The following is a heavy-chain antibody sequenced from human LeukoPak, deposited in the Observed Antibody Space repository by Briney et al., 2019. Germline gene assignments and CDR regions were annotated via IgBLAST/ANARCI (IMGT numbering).Heavy chain of an antibody. D-gene: IGHD2-2*02. J-gene: IGHJ3*01. CDR3: ARGLLYHR. V-gene: IGHV4-38-2*02. Sequence: SETLSLTCTVSGSSITSGYYWAWIRQPPGKGLEWIGSIYHSGSTNYNPSLKSRVTISVDTSKNQFSLKLSSVTAADTAVYYCARGLLYHRWGQGTMVTVSS. CDR1: GSSITSGYY. CDR2: IYHSGST.